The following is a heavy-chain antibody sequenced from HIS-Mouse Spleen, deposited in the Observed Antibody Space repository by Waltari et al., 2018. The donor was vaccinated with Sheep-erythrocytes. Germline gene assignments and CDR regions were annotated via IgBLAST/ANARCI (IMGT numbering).Heavy chain of an antibody. V-gene: IGHV1-2*02. D-gene: IGHD3-10*01. CDR1: RYTFTGYY. J-gene: IGHJ4*02. CDR3: ASGVIPYGSGSYFLDY. Sequence: QVQLVQSGAEVKKPGASVKVSCKASRYTFTGYYMHWVRQAPGQGLEWMGWINPNSGGTNYAQKFQGRVTMTRDTSISTAYMELSRLRSDDTAVYYCASGVIPYGSGSYFLDYWGQGTLVTVSS. CDR2: INPNSGGT.